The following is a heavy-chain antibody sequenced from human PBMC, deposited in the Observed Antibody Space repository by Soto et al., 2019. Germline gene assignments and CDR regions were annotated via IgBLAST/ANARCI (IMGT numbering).Heavy chain of an antibody. CDR2: ISWNSGSI. CDR3: AKDIRLGYSGYDFNY. J-gene: IGHJ4*02. CDR1: GFSFNTFE. Sequence: GGSLRLSCAASGFSFNTFEMSWVRQAPGKGLEWVSGISWNSGSIGYADSVKGRFTISRDNAKNSLYLQMNSLRAEDTALYYCAKDIRLGYSGYDFNYWGQGTLVTVSS. D-gene: IGHD5-12*01. V-gene: IGHV3-9*01.